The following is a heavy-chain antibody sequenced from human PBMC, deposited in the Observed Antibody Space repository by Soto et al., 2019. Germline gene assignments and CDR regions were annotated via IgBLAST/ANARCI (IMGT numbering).Heavy chain of an antibody. CDR2: IYWDDDK. V-gene: IGHV2-5*02. J-gene: IGHJ4*02. Sequence: SGPTLVNPTQTLTMTCTFSVFSLSTSGVGVGWIREPPGKALEWLALIYWDDDKRYSPSLKSRLTITKDTSKNQVVLTMTNMDPVDTATYYCAHNARDSKRADYHDYWGQGTLVTVSS. CDR3: AHNARDSKRADYHDY. CDR1: VFSLSTSGVG. D-gene: IGHD3-22*01.